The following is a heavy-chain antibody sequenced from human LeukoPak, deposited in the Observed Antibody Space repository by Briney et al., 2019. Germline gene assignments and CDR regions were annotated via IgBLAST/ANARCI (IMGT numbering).Heavy chain of an antibody. CDR3: ARGKFLEWLFYYFDY. Sequence: PGGSLRLSCAASGFTFDDYGMSWVRQAPGKGLEWVSGINWNGGSTGYADSVKGRFTISRDNAKNSLYLQMNSLRAEDTALYYCARGKFLEWLFYYFDYWGQGTPVTVSS. CDR1: GFTFDDYG. CDR2: INWNGGST. J-gene: IGHJ4*02. V-gene: IGHV3-20*04. D-gene: IGHD3-3*01.